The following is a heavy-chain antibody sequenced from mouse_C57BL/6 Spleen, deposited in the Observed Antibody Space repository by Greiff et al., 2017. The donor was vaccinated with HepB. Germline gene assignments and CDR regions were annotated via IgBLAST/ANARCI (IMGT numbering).Heavy chain of an antibody. J-gene: IGHJ2*01. CDR3: ARSYYGSSSYYFYY. CDR2: IDPNSGGT. CDR1: GYTFTSYW. V-gene: IGHV1-72*01. Sequence: QVQLQQQPGAELVKPGASVKLSCKASGYTFTSYWMHWVKQRPGRGLEWIGRIDPNSGGTKYNEKFKSKATLTVDKPSSTAYMQLSSLTSEDSAVYYCARSYYGSSSYYFYYWGQGTTLTVSS. D-gene: IGHD1-1*01.